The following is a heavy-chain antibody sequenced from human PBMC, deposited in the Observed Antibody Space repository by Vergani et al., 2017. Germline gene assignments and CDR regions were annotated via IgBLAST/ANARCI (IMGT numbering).Heavy chain of an antibody. CDR2: IYTSGST. J-gene: IGHJ4*02. Sequence: QVQLQESGPGLVKPSQTLSLTCTVSGGSISSGSYYWSWIRQPAGKGLEWIGRIYTSGSTNYNPSLKSRVTISVDTSKNQFSLKLSSVTAADMAVYYCARVSRGSYYFDYWGQGTLVTVSS. CDR3: ARVSRGSYYFDY. CDR1: GGSISSGSYY. D-gene: IGHD1-26*01. V-gene: IGHV4-61*02.